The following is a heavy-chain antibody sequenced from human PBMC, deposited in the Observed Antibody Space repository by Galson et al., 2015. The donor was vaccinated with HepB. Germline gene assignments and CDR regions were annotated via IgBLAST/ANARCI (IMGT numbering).Heavy chain of an antibody. CDR1: GFTFIIYG. V-gene: IGHV3-33*01. Sequence: SLRLSCAASGFTFIIYGMHWVRQAPGKGLQWVAVIGNDGSYKAYADSVKGRFTISRDNSENTLYLQMNSLGVEDTAVYYCVRGAEKVNWFDPWGQGTLVTVSS. J-gene: IGHJ5*02. CDR2: IGNDGSYK. CDR3: VRGAEKVNWFDP.